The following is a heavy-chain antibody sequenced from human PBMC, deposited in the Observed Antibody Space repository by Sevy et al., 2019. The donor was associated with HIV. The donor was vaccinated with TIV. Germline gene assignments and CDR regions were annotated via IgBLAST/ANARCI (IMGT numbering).Heavy chain of an antibody. V-gene: IGHV3-30-3*01. Sequence: GGSLRLSCAVSGFSFSHYAFHWIRQAPGKGLEWVSVISYDGTYKYYADSVKGRFTISRDNSKNTLYLQMNSLRGNDTAVYYCARVAVSYCTNDCYHRFDYWGPGALVTVS. D-gene: IGHD2-8*01. CDR3: ARVAVSYCTNDCYHRFDY. J-gene: IGHJ4*02. CDR2: ISYDGTYK. CDR1: GFSFSHYA.